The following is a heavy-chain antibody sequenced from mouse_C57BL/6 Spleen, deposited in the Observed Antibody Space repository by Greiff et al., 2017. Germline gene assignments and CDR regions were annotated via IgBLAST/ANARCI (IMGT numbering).Heavy chain of an antibody. J-gene: IGHJ1*03. CDR1: GYTFTSYW. CDR3: ARRHDTTKGYFDV. V-gene: IGHV1-52*01. CDR2: IDTSDSDT. D-gene: IGHD1-1*01. Sequence: VKLKQPGAGLVRPGSSVKLSCKASGYTFTSYWMHWVQQRPIQGLEWIGNIDTSDSDTHYTQPFKDKVTLTVDKSSSTPYMQISSLTSEDSAVYYCARRHDTTKGYFDVWGTGTTVTVSS.